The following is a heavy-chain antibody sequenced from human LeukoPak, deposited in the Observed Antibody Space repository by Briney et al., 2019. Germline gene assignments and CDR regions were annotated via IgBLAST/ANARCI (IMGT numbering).Heavy chain of an antibody. V-gene: IGHV4-34*01. Sequence: SETLSLTCTVSGGSISSYYWSWIRQPPGKGLEWIGEINHSGSTNYNPSLKSRVTISVDTSKNQFSLKLSSVTAADTAVYYCARAAGYSSSGDVWGKGTTVTVSS. CDR1: GGSISSYY. CDR2: INHSGST. J-gene: IGHJ6*04. D-gene: IGHD6-13*01. CDR3: ARAAGYSSSGDV.